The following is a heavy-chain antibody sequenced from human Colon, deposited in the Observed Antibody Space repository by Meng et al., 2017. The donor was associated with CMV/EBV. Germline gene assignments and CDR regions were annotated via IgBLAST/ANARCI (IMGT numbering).Heavy chain of an antibody. CDR2: IYDTGRT. J-gene: IGHJ5*02. CDR3: ARNRLECGGDCYFADS. Sequence: GGSLSLSCAASGFSVRNNYVSWVRQGPGKGLEWVSVIYDTGRTYYADSVKGRFTVSRDESKNTVFLQMNNLRAEDTAVYYCARNRLECGGDCYFADSWGQGTLVTVSS. V-gene: IGHV3-66*01. CDR1: GFSVRNNY. D-gene: IGHD2-21*02.